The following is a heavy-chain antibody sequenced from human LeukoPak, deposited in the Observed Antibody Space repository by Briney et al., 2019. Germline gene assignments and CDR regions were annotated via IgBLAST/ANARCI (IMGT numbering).Heavy chain of an antibody. D-gene: IGHD3-22*01. CDR3: ARDPARYYDGSDYHQFDF. Sequence: GGSLRLSCATSGFTFSIYSMNWVRQAPGKGLEWVSSISSSSSYIYYADSVKGRFIISRDNAKNSLYLQMNSLRAEDTALYYCARDPARYYDGSDYHQFDFWGQGTLVTVSS. CDR1: GFTFSIYS. CDR2: ISSSSSYI. J-gene: IGHJ4*02. V-gene: IGHV3-21*01.